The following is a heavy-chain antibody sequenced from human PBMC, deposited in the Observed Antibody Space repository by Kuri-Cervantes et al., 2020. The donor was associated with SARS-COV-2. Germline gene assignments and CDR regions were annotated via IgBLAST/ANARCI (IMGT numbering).Heavy chain of an antibody. V-gene: IGHV3-48*03. Sequence: GGSLRLSCAASGFTFSSYEMNWVRQAPGKGLEWVSYISSSGSTIYYADSVKGRFTISRDNAKNSLYLQMNSLRAEDTALYYCAKDTEARIVVGAAHAFDIWGQGTMVTVSS. CDR3: AKDTEARIVVGAAHAFDI. CDR2: ISSSGSTI. J-gene: IGHJ3*02. CDR1: GFTFSSYE. D-gene: IGHD1-26*01.